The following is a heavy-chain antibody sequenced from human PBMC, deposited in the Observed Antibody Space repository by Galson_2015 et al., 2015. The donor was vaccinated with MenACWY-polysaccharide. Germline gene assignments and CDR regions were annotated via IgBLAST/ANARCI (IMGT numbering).Heavy chain of an antibody. V-gene: IGHV5-51*01. CDR3: ARHAKYCSGGSCHLDY. D-gene: IGHD2-15*01. Sequence: SFTSYWIAWVRQMSGKGLEWMGIIYPSDSDTRYSPSFQGQVTFSADKSINTAYLQWSSLRASDSAMYYCARHAKYCSGGSCHLDYWGQGTLVTVSS. J-gene: IGHJ4*02. CDR2: IYPSDSDT. CDR1: SFTSYW.